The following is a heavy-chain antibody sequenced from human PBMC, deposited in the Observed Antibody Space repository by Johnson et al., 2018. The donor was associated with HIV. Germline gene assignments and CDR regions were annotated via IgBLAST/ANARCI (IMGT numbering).Heavy chain of an antibody. CDR1: GFTFSSYG. V-gene: IGHV3-30*18. Sequence: QVQLVESGGGVVQPGRSLRLSCAASGFTFSSYGMHWVRQAPGKGLEWVAVISYDGSNKYHADSVKGRFTISRDNSKNTLYLQMNSLRAEDTAVYYCAKTEGSGWQYAFDIWGQGTMVTVSS. CDR3: AKTEGSGWQYAFDI. CDR2: ISYDGSNK. D-gene: IGHD2-15*01. J-gene: IGHJ3*02.